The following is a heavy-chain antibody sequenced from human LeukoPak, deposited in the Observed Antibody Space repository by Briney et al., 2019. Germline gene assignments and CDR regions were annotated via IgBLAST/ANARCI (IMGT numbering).Heavy chain of an antibody. CDR1: GGSISSYY. J-gene: IGHJ6*03. Sequence: SETLSLTCTVSGGSISSYYWSWLRQPPGKGLEWIGYIYYSGSTNYNPSLKSRVTISVDTSKNQFSVKLSSVTAADTAVYYCARSYSNDYYYYMDVWGKGTTVTVSS. CDR2: IYYSGST. V-gene: IGHV4-59*01. D-gene: IGHD4-11*01. CDR3: ARSYSNDYYYYMDV.